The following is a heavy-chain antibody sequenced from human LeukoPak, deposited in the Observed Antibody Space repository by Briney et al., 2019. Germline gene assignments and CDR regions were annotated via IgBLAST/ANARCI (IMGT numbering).Heavy chain of an antibody. D-gene: IGHD3-22*01. CDR3: ARGSSPYYYDSSGYWIY. J-gene: IGHJ4*02. V-gene: IGHV4-34*01. CDR2: INHSGST. CDR1: GGSFSGYY. Sequence: SETLTLTCAVDGGSFSGYYWSWIRQPPGKGLEWIGEINHSGSTNYNPSLKSRVTISVDTSKNQFSLKLSSVTAADTAVYYCARGSSPYYYDSSGYWIYWGQGTLVTVSS.